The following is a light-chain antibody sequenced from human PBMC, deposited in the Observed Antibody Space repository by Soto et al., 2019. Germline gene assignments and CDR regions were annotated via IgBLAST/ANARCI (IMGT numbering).Light chain of an antibody. V-gene: IGKV1-5*03. J-gene: IGKJ1*01. CDR1: HNISSW. CDR3: EPYNSYSEG. Sequence: IHMTLTPSTISVSVKDIVIITCRTIHNISSWLSWYQQKPGKATKLLIYKASTLKSGVPSRFSGSGSGTEITLTISSLQPADFATYFCEPYNSYSEGFGQGTKVDIK. CDR2: KAS.